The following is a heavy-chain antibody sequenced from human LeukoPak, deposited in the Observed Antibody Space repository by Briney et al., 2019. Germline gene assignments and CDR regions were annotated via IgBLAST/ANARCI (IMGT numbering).Heavy chain of an antibody. V-gene: IGHV3-15*01. D-gene: IGHD3-10*01. CDR3: TTTGSGPS. Sequence: GGSLRLSCAASGFPFSNAWMSWVRQAPGKGLEWVGYIKSESAGGTTDYAAPVKGRFTISRDDSKNTLYLQMNSLKTEDTAVYYCTTTGSGPSWGQGTLVTVSS. CDR1: GFPFSNAW. CDR2: IKSESAGGTT. J-gene: IGHJ4*02.